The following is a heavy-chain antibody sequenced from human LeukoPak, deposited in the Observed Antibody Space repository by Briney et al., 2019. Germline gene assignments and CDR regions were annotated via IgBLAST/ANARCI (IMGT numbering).Heavy chain of an antibody. J-gene: IGHJ4*02. CDR2: IYTTGIT. Sequence: SETLSLTCTVSGGSISSYYWIWIRQPAGKGLEWIVRIYTTGITNYNPSLKSRVTMSVDTSKNQFSLKLPTVTAAGTAVYYCARDGYYYDSSGYYFWGQGTLVTVSS. CDR1: GGSISSYY. D-gene: IGHD3-22*01. CDR3: ARDGYYYDSSGYYF. V-gene: IGHV4-4*07.